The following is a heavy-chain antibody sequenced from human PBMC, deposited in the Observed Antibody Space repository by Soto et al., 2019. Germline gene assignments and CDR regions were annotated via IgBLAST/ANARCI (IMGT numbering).Heavy chain of an antibody. CDR1: GYTFTSYY. V-gene: IGHV1-46*01. D-gene: IGHD2-15*01. Sequence: GASVKVSCKASGYTFTSYYMHWVRQAPGQGLEWMGIINPSGGSTSYAQKFQGRVTMTRDTSTSTVYMELSSLRSEDTAVYYCAREILTKGYYYYYYGMDVWGQGTTVTVSS. CDR3: AREILTKGYYYYYYGMDV. J-gene: IGHJ6*02. CDR2: INPSGGST.